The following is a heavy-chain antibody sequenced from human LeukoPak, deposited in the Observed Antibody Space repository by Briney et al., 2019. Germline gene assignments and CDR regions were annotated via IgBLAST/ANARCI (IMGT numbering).Heavy chain of an antibody. CDR3: ARDRLAVAGT. J-gene: IGHJ4*02. CDR2: IYSGGST. Sequence: GGSLRLSCAASGFTFSNYGMHWVRQAPGKGLEWVSVIYSGGSTYYADSVKGRFTISRDNSKNTLYLQMNSLRAEDTAVYYCARDRLAVAGTWGQGTLVTVSS. V-gene: IGHV3-66*01. D-gene: IGHD6-19*01. CDR1: GFTFSNYG.